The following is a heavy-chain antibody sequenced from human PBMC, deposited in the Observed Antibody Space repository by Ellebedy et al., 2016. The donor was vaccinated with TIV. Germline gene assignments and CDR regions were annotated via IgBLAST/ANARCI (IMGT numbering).Heavy chain of an antibody. CDR2: SKAKVDGGTI. D-gene: IGHD2-2*03. V-gene: IGHV3-15*01. CDR3: SGGYWGDY. CDR1: GFTFSSAG. Sequence: GESLKISCAASGFTFSSAGMSWVRQAQGKRLEWVARSKAKVDGGTIDYAAPVRGRFTISRDDSKNTLYLQMNSLKTEDTAVYYCSGGYWGDYWGQGTLITVSS. J-gene: IGHJ4*02.